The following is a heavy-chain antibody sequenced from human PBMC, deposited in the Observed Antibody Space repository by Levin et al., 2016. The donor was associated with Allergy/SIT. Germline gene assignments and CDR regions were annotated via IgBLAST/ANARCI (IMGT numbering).Heavy chain of an antibody. J-gene: IGHJ4*02. Sequence: WIRQPPGKGLQWVSTISGTSDSAYYADSVEGRFTVSRDISKSTLYLQMSSLRAEDTAIYYCAKDRLVDCWGQGTLVTVSS. V-gene: IGHV3-23*01. CDR2: ISGTSDSA. D-gene: IGHD4-11*01. CDR3: AKDRLVDC.